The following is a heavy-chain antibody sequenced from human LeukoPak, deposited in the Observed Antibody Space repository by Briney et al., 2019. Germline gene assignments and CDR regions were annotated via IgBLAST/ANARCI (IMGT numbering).Heavy chain of an antibody. CDR1: GGTFSSYA. J-gene: IGHJ6*03. Sequence: ASVKVYCKASGGTFSSYAISWVRQAPGQGLEWMGWINPKNGGTNYPQKFQGRVTMTRDTSINTAYLELNWLTSDGTAVYYCATDRLSRVDYMDAWGKGTTVTVSS. CDR2: INPKNGGT. CDR3: ATDRLSRVDYMDA. D-gene: IGHD6-6*01. V-gene: IGHV1-2*02.